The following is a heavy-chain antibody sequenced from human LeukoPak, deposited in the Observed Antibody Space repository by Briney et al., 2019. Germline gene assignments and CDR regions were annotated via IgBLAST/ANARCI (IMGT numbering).Heavy chain of an antibody. CDR1: GFTFDDYA. Sequence: GGSLRLSCAASGFTFDDYAMHWVRQAPGKGLEWVSGISWNSGSIGYADSVKGRFTISRDNAKNSLYLQMNSLRAEDTALYYCAKDNRGYSCGSGLDYWGREPWSPSPQ. V-gene: IGHV3-9*01. D-gene: IGHD5-18*01. J-gene: IGHJ4*02. CDR3: AKDNRGYSCGSGLDY. CDR2: ISWNSGSI.